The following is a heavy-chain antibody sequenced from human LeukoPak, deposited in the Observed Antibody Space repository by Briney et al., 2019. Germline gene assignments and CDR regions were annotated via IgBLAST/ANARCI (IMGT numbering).Heavy chain of an antibody. CDR1: GGTFSSYA. CDR2: IIPILGIA. Sequence: SVKVSCKASGGTFSSYAISWVRQAPGQGLEWMGRIIPILGIANYAQKFQGRVTITADKSTSTAYMELSSLRSEGTAVYYCVWLEEDFDYWGQGTLVTVSS. V-gene: IGHV1-69*04. J-gene: IGHJ4*02. CDR3: VWLEEDFDY. D-gene: IGHD3-10*01.